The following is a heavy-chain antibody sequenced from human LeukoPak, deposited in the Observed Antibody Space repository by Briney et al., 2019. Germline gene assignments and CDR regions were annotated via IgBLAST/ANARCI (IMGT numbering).Heavy chain of an antibody. V-gene: IGHV1-2*02. CDR2: INPNSGGT. CDR3: AREMGDVDTAMGHFDY. Sequence: ASVTVSCKASGYTFTGYYMHWVRQAPGQGLEWMGWINPNSGGTNYAQKFQGRVTMTRDTSISTAYMELSRLRSDDTAVYYCAREMGDVDTAMGHFDYWGQGTLVTVSS. D-gene: IGHD5-18*01. J-gene: IGHJ4*02. CDR1: GYTFTGYY.